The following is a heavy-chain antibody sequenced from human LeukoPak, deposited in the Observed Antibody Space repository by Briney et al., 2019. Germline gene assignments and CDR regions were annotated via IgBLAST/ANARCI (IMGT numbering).Heavy chain of an antibody. CDR3: VRDQFYAFDV. CDR2: IRPSGGVV. Sequence: GGSLRLSCAASGFTFTSYTMNWVRQAPGKGVEWISYIRPSGGVVSYTDSVRGRFTISTDSAKNSLYLQMNSLRDDDTAVYYCVRDQFYAFDVWGQGTMVTVSS. J-gene: IGHJ3*01. CDR1: GFTFTSYT. V-gene: IGHV3-48*02.